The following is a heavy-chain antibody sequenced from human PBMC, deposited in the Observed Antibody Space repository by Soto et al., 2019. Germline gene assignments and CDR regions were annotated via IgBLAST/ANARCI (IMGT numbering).Heavy chain of an antibody. J-gene: IGHJ4*02. V-gene: IGHV4-31*03. CDR2: IYYSGST. CDR3: ALRLGDPGRLYFDY. D-gene: IGHD3-16*01. CDR1: GGSISSGGYY. Sequence: SETLSLTCTVSGGSISSGGYYWSWIRQHPGKGLEWIGYIYYSGSTYYNPSLKSRVTVSVDTSKNQFSLKLSSVTAADTAVYYCALRLGDPGRLYFDYWGQGTLVTVSS.